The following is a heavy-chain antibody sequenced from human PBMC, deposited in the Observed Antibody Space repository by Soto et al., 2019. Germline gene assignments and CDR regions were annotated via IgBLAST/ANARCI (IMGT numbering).Heavy chain of an antibody. J-gene: IGHJ4*02. CDR3: VGRLTSIYNYFDS. CDR1: GGSFSGYY. V-gene: IGHV4-34*01. CDR2: INPSGST. Sequence: SETLSLTCAVYGGSFSGYYWSWIRQPPGKGLEWIGEINPSGSTNYNPSLKSRVTISVDTSKNLFSLKLSSVTAADTAIYYCVGRLTSIYNYFDSWGQGTQVTVSS. D-gene: IGHD2-8*01.